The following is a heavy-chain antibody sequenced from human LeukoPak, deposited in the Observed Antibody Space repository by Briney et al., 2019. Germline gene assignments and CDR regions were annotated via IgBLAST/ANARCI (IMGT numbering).Heavy chain of an antibody. Sequence: ASVKVSCKGSGGTFSSYAISWVRQAPGQGLEWMGRIIPIFGTANYAQKFQGRVTITTDESTSTAYMELSSLRSEDTAVYYCARGDYDFWSGYYANWFDPWGQGTLVTVSS. CDR2: IIPIFGTA. V-gene: IGHV1-69*05. J-gene: IGHJ5*02. CDR1: GGTFSSYA. CDR3: ARGDYDFWSGYYANWFDP. D-gene: IGHD3-3*01.